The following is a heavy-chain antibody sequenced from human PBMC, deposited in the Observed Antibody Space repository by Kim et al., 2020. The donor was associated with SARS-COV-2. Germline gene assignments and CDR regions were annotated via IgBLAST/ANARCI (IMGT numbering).Heavy chain of an antibody. CDR3: ARDSKGPYYDSSGYSFDY. Sequence: GGSLRLSCAASGFTFSSYSMNWVRQAPGKGLEWVSSISSSSTYIYYADSVKGRFTISSDNAQNSLYLQMDSLRAGDTAVYYCARDSKGPYYDSSGYSFDYWGQGTLVTVSS. V-gene: IGHV3-21*01. J-gene: IGHJ4*02. D-gene: IGHD3-22*01. CDR1: GFTFSSYS. CDR2: ISSSSTYI.